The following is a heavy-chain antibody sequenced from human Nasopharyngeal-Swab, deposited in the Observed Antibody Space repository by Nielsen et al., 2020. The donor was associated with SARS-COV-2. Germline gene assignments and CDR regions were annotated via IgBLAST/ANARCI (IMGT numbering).Heavy chain of an antibody. CDR3: ARALGALRALDV. J-gene: IGHJ3*01. V-gene: IGHV1-8*01. CDR1: GYTFTSSD. Sequence: ASVKVSCKASGYTFTSSDINWVRQATGQRLEWMGWMNPNSGNAGYAQKFQGRVTMTRDTSISTAYMELSSLTSEDTAVYYCARALGALRALDVWGQGTMVTVSS. CDR2: MNPNSGNA. D-gene: IGHD1-26*01.